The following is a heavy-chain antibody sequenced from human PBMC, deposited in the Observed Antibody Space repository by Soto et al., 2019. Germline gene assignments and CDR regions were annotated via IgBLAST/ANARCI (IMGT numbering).Heavy chain of an antibody. CDR2: IIPIFGTA. CDR1: GGTFSSYT. J-gene: IGHJ4*02. D-gene: IGHD1-26*01. Sequence: SVKVCCXTSGGTFSSYTSRWVRQAPGQGLEWMGGIIPIFGTANYAQKFQGRVTITADKSTSTAYMELSSLRSEDTAVYYCAMGVVGAGLDYWGQGTLVTVSS. V-gene: IGHV1-69*06. CDR3: AMGVVGAGLDY.